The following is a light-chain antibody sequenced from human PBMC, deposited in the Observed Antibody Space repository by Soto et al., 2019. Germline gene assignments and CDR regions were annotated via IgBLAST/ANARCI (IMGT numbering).Light chain of an antibody. J-gene: IGKJ5*01. CDR3: QQYTNWPPNT. CDR2: GAS. V-gene: IGKV3-15*01. CDR1: HRVYSN. Sequence: EILMTQSPDTLSVSPVESATLSFSASHRVYSNLAWYQQRPGQAPRLLIYGASTRATGVPARFSGRGSGTEFTLTISSLQSEDFAVYYCQQYTNWPPNTFGQGTRLEIK.